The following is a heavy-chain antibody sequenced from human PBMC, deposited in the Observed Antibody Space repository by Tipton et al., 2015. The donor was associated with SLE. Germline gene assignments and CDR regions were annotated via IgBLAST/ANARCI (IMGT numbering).Heavy chain of an antibody. D-gene: IGHD1-26*01. J-gene: IGHJ4*02. V-gene: IGHV6-1*01. Sequence: GLVKPSQTLSLTCAISGDSVSSNSAAWNWIRQSPSRGLEWLGRTYYRSKWYNDYAVSVKSRITINPDTSKNQFSLQLNSVTPEDTAVYYCARKRDFSYSGTENYFDYWGQGTLVTVSS. CDR3: ARKRDFSYSGTENYFDY. CDR1: GDSVSSNSAA. CDR2: TYYRSKWYN.